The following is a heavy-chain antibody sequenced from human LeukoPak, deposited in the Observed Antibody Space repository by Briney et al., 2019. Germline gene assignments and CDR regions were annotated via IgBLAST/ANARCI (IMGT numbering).Heavy chain of an antibody. V-gene: IGHV4-39*02. CDR1: GGSIGSGYY. CDR3: TRDIGDFVSDF. D-gene: IGHD2-21*02. J-gene: IGHJ4*02. CDR2: IHYGGTT. Sequence: SETLSLTCTVSGGSIGSGYYWAWIRQPPGKGLEWIGSIHYGGTTHYNPSLQSRVTISADTSKNQFALDLRSVTAADTAVYYCTRDIGDFVSDFWSQGTLVTVSS.